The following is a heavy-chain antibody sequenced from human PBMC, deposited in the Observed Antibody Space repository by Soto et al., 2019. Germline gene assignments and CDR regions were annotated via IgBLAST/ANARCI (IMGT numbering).Heavy chain of an antibody. D-gene: IGHD3-10*01. Sequence: QVQLQESDPGLVKPSGTLSLTCTVTSGSISSNNWWSWVRQSPGKGLEWIGAIYHGGGTNYIPSLMSRINITIDTARNQFPLGLRSVSAAYTSVDYCAGESGSITVRCPSAIWCRGTLCT. V-gene: IGHV4-4*02. CDR1: SGSISSNNW. CDR3: AGESGSITVRCPSAI. J-gene: IGHJ3*02. CDR2: IYHGGGT.